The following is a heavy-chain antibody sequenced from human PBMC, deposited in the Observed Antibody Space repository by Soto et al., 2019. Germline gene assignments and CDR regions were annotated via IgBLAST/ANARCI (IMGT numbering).Heavy chain of an antibody. V-gene: IGHV1-18*04. D-gene: IGHD3-3*01. CDR2: ISAYNGNT. Sequence: QVQLVQSGAEVKKPGASVKVSCKASGYTFTSYGISWVQQAPGQGLEWMGWISAYNGNTNYAQKLQGRVTMTTDTSTSTAYMELRSLRSDDTAVYYCARDPTIFGAEGGFDPWGQGTLVTVSS. CDR1: GYTFTSYG. CDR3: ARDPTIFGAEGGFDP. J-gene: IGHJ5*02.